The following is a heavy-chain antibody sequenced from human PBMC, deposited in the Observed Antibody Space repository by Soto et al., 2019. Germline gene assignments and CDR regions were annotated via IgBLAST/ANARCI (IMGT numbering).Heavy chain of an antibody. CDR1: GGSLSSYY. CDR3: ARGVPRFDP. V-gene: IGHV4-59*01. J-gene: IGHJ5*02. CDR2: IYYSGST. D-gene: IGHD2-2*01. Sequence: SETLSLTCTVSGGSLSSYYWSWIRQPPGKGLEWIGYIYYSGSTNYNPSLKSRVTISVDTSKNQFSLKLSSVTAADTAVYYCARGVPRFDPWGQGTLVTVSS.